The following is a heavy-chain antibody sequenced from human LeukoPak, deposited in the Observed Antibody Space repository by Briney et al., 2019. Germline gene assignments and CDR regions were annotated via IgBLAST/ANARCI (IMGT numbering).Heavy chain of an antibody. CDR3: ATSSSSWYQEI. V-gene: IGHV3-33*01. CDR2: IWYDENNK. D-gene: IGHD6-13*01. CDR1: GFNFSSYG. J-gene: IGHJ3*02. Sequence: GGSLRLSCAASGFNFSSYGMHWVRQAPGKGLEWVAVIWYDENNKNYGDSVKGRFIISRDNSKNMLYLQMNSLRAEDTAVYYCATSSSSWYQEIWGQGTMVTVSS.